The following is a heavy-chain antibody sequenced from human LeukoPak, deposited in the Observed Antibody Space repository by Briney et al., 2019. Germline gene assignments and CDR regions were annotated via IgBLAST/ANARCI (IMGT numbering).Heavy chain of an antibody. CDR3: ARDRSNNYSNFDY. Sequence: GGCLRLSCAASGFTFSSYAMTWVRQAPGKGLKWVSAIRGSGGDTYYADSVKGRFTISRDNSKNTLYLQMNSLRAEDTAVYYCARDRSNNYSNFDYWGQGTLVTVSS. CDR1: GFTFSSYA. CDR2: IRGSGGDT. V-gene: IGHV3-23*01. J-gene: IGHJ4*02. D-gene: IGHD4-11*01.